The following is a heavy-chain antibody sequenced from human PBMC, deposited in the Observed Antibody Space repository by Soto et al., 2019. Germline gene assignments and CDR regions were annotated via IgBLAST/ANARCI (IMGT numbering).Heavy chain of an antibody. D-gene: IGHD3-3*01. CDR3: ARRRSTIPDYYGMDV. CDR2: IYPGDSDT. J-gene: IGHJ6*02. CDR1: GYSFTSYW. Sequence: GESLKISCKGSGYSFTSYWIGWVRQMPGKDLEWMGIIYPGDSDTRYSPSFQGQVTISADKSISTAYLQWSSLKASDTAMYYCARRRSTIPDYYGMDVWGQGTTVTVSS. V-gene: IGHV5-51*01.